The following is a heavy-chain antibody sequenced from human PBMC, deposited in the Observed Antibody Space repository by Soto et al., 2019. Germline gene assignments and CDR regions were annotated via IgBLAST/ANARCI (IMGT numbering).Heavy chain of an antibody. Sequence: EVQLLESGGGLVQPGGSLRLSCAASGFTFSSYAMSWVRQAPGKGLDWVSAISGSGGSTYYADSAKGRFTISRDNSKNTLYLQMNSLRAEDTAVYYCAKGDDFDWPLRGMDVWGQGTTVTVSS. CDR3: AKGDDFDWPLRGMDV. J-gene: IGHJ6*02. CDR2: ISGSGGST. D-gene: IGHD3-9*01. CDR1: GFTFSSYA. V-gene: IGHV3-23*01.